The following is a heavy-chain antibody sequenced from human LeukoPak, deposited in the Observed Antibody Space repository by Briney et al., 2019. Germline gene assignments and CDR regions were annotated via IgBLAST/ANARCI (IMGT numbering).Heavy chain of an antibody. Sequence: SETLSLTCTVSGGSISTYYWSWIRQPPGKGLEWSGYIYYTGITNYNPSLNSRVTISIDTSKSQFSLKLTSVTAADTAVYYCTRGYNYGPYYYYYYMDVWAKGTTVTVSS. CDR1: GGSISTYY. J-gene: IGHJ6*03. D-gene: IGHD5-18*01. CDR3: TRGYNYGPYYYYYYMDV. CDR2: IYYTGIT. V-gene: IGHV4-59*01.